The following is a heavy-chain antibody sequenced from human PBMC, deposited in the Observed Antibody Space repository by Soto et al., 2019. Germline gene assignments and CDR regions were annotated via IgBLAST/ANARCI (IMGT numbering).Heavy chain of an antibody. D-gene: IGHD6-13*01. CDR2: IYYSGST. J-gene: IGHJ6*02. V-gene: IGHV4-31*03. CDR1: GGSISSVGYY. Sequence: SETLSLTCTVSGGSISSVGYYWSWIRQHPGKGLEWIGSIYYSGSTYYNPSLKSRVTISVDTSKNQFSLKLSSVTAADTAVYYCARAYSSSWSYYYYGMDVWGQGTTVTVSS. CDR3: ARAYSSSWSYYYYGMDV.